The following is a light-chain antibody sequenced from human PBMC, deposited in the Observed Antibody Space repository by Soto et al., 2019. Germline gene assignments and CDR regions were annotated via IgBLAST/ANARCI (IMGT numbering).Light chain of an antibody. CDR2: LGS. CDR1: QRLLHSNGYHF. V-gene: IGKV2-28*01. Sequence: EIVMTQSPASLPVTPGEPASISCRSSQRLLHSNGYHFLDWYLQKPGQSPQLLIYLGSYRASGVPDRVSGSGAGTDFTLEISRVEAEDVGVYYCMQALQTPLYTFGQGTKLEIK. J-gene: IGKJ2*01. CDR3: MQALQTPLYT.